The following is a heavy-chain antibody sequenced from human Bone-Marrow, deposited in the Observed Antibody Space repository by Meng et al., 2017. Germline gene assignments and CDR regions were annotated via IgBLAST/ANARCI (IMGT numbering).Heavy chain of an antibody. Sequence: LQGSGPGWVIPSGSLSPHWAVSGGSISSRNWWSWVRQPPGKGLEWIGEIYHSGSTNYNPSLKSRVTISVDKSKNQFSLKLSSVTAADTAVYYCARATYYYDSSRRNMRDLPFDYWGQGTLVTVSS. V-gene: IGHV4-4*02. CDR3: ARATYYYDSSRRNMRDLPFDY. D-gene: IGHD3-22*01. CDR1: GGSISSRNW. CDR2: IYHSGST. J-gene: IGHJ4*02.